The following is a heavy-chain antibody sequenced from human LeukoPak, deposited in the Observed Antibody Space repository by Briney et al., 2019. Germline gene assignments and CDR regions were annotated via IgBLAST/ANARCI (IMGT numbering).Heavy chain of an antibody. CDR2: ISANGGAT. Sequence: RGSLRLSCAASGFTFSNFAMGWVRQAPGKGLECVSLISANGGATYYADSVKGRFTISRDNSKSTLYLQMNSLRADDTAVYYCAKASGSPYYFDYWGQGTLVTVSS. D-gene: IGHD3-10*01. CDR3: AKASGSPYYFDY. CDR1: GFTFSNFA. V-gene: IGHV3-23*01. J-gene: IGHJ4*02.